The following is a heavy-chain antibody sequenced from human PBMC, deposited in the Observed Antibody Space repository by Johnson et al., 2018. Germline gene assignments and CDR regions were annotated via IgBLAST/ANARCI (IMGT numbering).Heavy chain of an antibody. D-gene: IGHD3-16*01. V-gene: IGHV3-48*01. CDR1: GFTFSGYS. Sequence: VQLVESGGGLLQPGGSLRLSCAASGFTFSGYSMNWVRQAPGKGLEWVSYISGNTDTLYYAESVKGRFTVSRDNAKTSLYLQINSLSAEDSAVYYCARDFGFDTFDIWGQGTMVTVSS. CDR2: ISGNTDTL. CDR3: ARDFGFDTFDI. J-gene: IGHJ3*02.